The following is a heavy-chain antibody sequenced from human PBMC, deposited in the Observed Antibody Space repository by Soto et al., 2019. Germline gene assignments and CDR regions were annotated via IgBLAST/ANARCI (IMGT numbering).Heavy chain of an antibody. Sequence: XSVKVSCTASGYSLTSYGIVWVRQAPGQGLEWMGWISAYNGNTNYAQKLQGRVTMTTDTSTSTAYMELRSLRSDDTAVYYCARGLLGYDILNGYYHPDKWWFDPWGQGTLVTVSS. CDR1: GYSLTSYG. CDR3: ARGLLGYDILNGYYHPDKWWFDP. V-gene: IGHV1-18*01. CDR2: ISAYNGNT. J-gene: IGHJ5*02. D-gene: IGHD3-9*01.